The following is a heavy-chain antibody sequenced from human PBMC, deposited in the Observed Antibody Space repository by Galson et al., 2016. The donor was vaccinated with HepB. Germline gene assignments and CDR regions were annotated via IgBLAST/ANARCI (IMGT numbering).Heavy chain of an antibody. CDR2: IYYSGST. CDR1: GDPIISDY. D-gene: IGHD3-9*01. V-gene: IGHV4-59*01. J-gene: IGHJ5*02. Sequence: QVQLQESGPGLVKPSETLSLTCVVSGDPIISDYWTWIRQPPGKALEWIGNIYYSGSTSYSPSLQSRVTISLDTFKNQFSLKLSSVTAADTAIYYCAREVIVTGYSRRFDPWGPGTLVTVSS. CDR3: AREVIVTGYSRRFDP.